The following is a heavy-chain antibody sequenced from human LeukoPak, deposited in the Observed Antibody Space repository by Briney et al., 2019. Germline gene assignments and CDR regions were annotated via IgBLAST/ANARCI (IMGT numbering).Heavy chain of an antibody. D-gene: IGHD3-9*01. Sequence: GGSLRLACAASGFTFSSNAMSWVRQAPGKGLEWVSAISGSGGSTYYADSVKGRFTISRDNSKNTLYLQMNSLRAEDTAVYYCAKGPPKAIRYDYWGQGTLVTVSS. CDR2: ISGSGGST. CDR3: AKGPPKAIRYDY. CDR1: GFTFSSNA. J-gene: IGHJ4*02. V-gene: IGHV3-23*01.